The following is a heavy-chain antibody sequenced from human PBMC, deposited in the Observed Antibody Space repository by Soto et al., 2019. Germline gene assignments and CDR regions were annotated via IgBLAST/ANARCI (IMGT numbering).Heavy chain of an antibody. Sequence: HPGGSLRLSCAASGFIFSDYDMNWVRQTPEKGLEWVAHIKSGGRTTYYADSVKGRFSVSRDDAENSLYLQMNSLRADDTAVYYCTRRFGYWRQGILVTVSS. CDR2: IKSGGRTT. CDR1: GFIFSDYD. J-gene: IGHJ4*02. V-gene: IGHV3-48*01. CDR3: TRRFGY.